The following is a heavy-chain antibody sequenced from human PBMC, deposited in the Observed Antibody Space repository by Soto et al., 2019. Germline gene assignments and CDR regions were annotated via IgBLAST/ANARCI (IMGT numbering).Heavy chain of an antibody. CDR2: ISAYNGNT. J-gene: IGHJ3*02. CDR1: GYTFTSYG. CDR3: ARGVNYDFWSGYYVDAFDI. V-gene: IGHV1-18*04. D-gene: IGHD3-3*01. Sequence: ASVKVSCKASGYTFTSYGISWVRQAPVQGLEWMGWISAYNGNTNYAQKLQGRVTVTTDTSTSTAYMELRSLRSDDTAVYYCARGVNYDFWSGYYVDAFDIWGQGTMVTVSS.